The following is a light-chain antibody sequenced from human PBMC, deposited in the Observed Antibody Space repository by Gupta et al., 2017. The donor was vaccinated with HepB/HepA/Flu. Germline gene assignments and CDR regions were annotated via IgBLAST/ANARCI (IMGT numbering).Light chain of an antibody. J-gene: IGKJ3*01. V-gene: IGKV2-28*01. Sequence: DIVMTQSTLYLPVTPGEPASISCRSSQSLLNNNGYNYLDWYLQKPGQSPQVQIFLGCKRASGVPDRFSGSGSGTDFTLNISGVEAEDVGIYYCRQALQRPLTFGPGTRVDIK. CDR1: QSLLNNNGYNY. CDR2: LGC. CDR3: RQALQRPLT.